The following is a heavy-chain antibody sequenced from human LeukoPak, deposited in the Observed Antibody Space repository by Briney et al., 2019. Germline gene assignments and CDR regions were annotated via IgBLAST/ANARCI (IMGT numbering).Heavy chain of an antibody. D-gene: IGHD5-24*01. V-gene: IGHV3-74*01. J-gene: IGHJ4*02. CDR3: ARDWVYKIDY. CDR1: GFTFSSSV. CDR2: ISHDGII. Sequence: GASLRLDCETAGFTFSSSVMHWGRRNPGMGLVWVSRISHDGIISYADSVKGRFTISRDNAKNTLILQMNSLRVEDTAVYYCARDWVYKIDYWGRGTLVTVSS.